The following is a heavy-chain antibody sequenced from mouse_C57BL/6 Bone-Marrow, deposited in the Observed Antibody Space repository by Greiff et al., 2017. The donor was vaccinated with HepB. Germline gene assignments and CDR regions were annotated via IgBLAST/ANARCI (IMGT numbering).Heavy chain of an antibody. CDR3: ARSGTAQATSRFAY. CDR2: INPNYVTT. D-gene: IGHD3-2*02. J-gene: IGHJ3*01. Sequence: VQLKESGPELVKPGASVKISCKASGYSFTDYNMNWVKQSNGKSLEWIGVINPNYVTTSYNQKFKGKATLTVDQSSSTAYMQLNSLTSEDSAVYYCARSGTAQATSRFAYWGQGTLVTVSA. V-gene: IGHV1-39*01. CDR1: GYSFTDYN.